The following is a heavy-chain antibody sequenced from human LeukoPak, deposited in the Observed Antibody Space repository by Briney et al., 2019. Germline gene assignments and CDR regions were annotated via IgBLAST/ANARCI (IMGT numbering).Heavy chain of an antibody. CDR1: GFTFSSYA. D-gene: IGHD2-2*02. CDR2: ISGIGGST. V-gene: IGHV3-23*01. Sequence: GGSLRLSCAASGFTFSSYAMSWVRQAPGKGLEWVSAISGIGGSTYYAGSVKGRFTISRDNSKNTLYLQMNSLRAEDTAVDYGAKDLGDCSSTSCSTPPIFDYWGQGTLVTVSS. CDR3: AKDLGDCSSTSCSTPPIFDY. J-gene: IGHJ4*02.